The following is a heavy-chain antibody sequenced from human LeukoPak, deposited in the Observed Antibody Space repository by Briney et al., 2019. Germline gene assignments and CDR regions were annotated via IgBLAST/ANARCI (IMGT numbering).Heavy chain of an antibody. CDR1: GGSISGYY. CDR2: ISSSGST. D-gene: IGHD3-22*01. Sequence: SETLSLTCTVSGGSISGYYLTWIRQPPGKGLEWIGRISSSGSTNYNPSLKSRVTISVDTSKNQFSLKLSSVTAADTAVYFCARGPYSYDSSGAFDIWGQGTMVTVSS. J-gene: IGHJ3*02. CDR3: ARGPYSYDSSGAFDI. V-gene: IGHV4-4*08.